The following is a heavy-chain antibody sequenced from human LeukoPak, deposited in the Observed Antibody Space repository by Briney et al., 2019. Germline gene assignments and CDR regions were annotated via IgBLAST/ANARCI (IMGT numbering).Heavy chain of an antibody. CDR1: GFTFSSYW. J-gene: IGHJ4*02. D-gene: IGHD5-18*01. V-gene: IGHV3-74*01. Sequence: GGSLRLSCAASGFTFSSYWMHWVRQAPGKGLVWVSRINTDGSSTSYADSVKGRFTISRDNAKNTLYLQMNSLRAEDTAVYYCASKGPQAMEVDYWGQGTLVTVSS. CDR2: INTDGSST. CDR3: ASKGPQAMEVDY.